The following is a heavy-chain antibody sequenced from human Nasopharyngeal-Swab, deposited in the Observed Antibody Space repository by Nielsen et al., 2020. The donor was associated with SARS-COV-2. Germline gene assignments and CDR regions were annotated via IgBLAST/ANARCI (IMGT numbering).Heavy chain of an antibody. CDR1: GFTFSSYS. D-gene: IGHD6-13*01. Sequence: GESLKISCAASGFTFSSYSMNWVRQAPGKGLEWVSHISSSSSTIYYADSVKGRFTISRDNAKNSLYLQMNSLRDEDTAVYHCARVEGIAAAGHGWGQGTLVTVSS. V-gene: IGHV3-48*02. CDR2: ISSSSSTI. CDR3: ARVEGIAAAGHG. J-gene: IGHJ4*02.